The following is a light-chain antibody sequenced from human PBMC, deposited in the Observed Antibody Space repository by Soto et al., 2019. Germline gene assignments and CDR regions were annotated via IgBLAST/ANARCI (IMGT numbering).Light chain of an antibody. Sequence: EIVMTQSPGTLSVSPGERATLSCRASQSFSINLAWYQQKAGQAPRLLIYGASTRATGIPARFSGSGSGTEVTLTISSLQSEDFAVDYCQQYNNWPLITFGQGTRLEIK. CDR3: QQYNNWPLIT. J-gene: IGKJ5*01. CDR2: GAS. CDR1: QSFSIN. V-gene: IGKV3-15*01.